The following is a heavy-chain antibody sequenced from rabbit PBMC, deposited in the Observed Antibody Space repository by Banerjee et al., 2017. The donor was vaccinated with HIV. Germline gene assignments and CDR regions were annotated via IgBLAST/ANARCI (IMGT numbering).Heavy chain of an antibody. J-gene: IGHJ4*01. CDR3: ARDLNTWLGFEGFNL. CDR2: IGAGSSGTT. D-gene: IGHD4-1*01. V-gene: IGHV1S45*01. CDR1: GFTLSSYW. Sequence: QEQLVESGGGLVQPEGSLTLTCKASGFTLSSYWMWWVRQAPGKGLEWIACIGAGSSGTTYYASWAKGRFTISKTSSTTVTLQMTSLTAADTATYFCARDLNTWLGFEGFNLWGPGTLVTVS.